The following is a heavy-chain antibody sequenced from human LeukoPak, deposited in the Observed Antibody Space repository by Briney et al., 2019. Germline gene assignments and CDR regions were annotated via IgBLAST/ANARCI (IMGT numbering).Heavy chain of an antibody. V-gene: IGHV4-61*08. D-gene: IGHD4-17*01. Sequence: PSETLSLTCIVSDDSVSSSVYYWGWVRQPPGKGLEWIGYIYYSGSTNYNPSLKSRVTISIDTSKNQFSLKLSSVTAADTAVYYCARVPHFGDYGWFDPWGQGTLVTVSS. CDR3: ARVPHFGDYGWFDP. CDR1: DDSVSSSVYY. CDR2: IYYSGST. J-gene: IGHJ5*02.